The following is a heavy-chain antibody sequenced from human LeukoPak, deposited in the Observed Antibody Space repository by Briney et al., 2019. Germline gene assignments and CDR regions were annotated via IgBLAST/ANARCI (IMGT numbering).Heavy chain of an antibody. CDR1: GGSISSYY. J-gene: IGHJ4*02. Sequence: PSETLSLTCTVSGGSISSYYWSWIRQPPGKGLEWIGYIYYSGSTNYNPSLKSRVTISVDTSKNQFSLKLSSVTAADTAVYYCARDSRGSDLFGFDYGGRGTRVTVPS. D-gene: IGHD2/OR15-2a*01. V-gene: IGHV4-59*01. CDR2: IYYSGST. CDR3: ARDSRGSDLFGFDY.